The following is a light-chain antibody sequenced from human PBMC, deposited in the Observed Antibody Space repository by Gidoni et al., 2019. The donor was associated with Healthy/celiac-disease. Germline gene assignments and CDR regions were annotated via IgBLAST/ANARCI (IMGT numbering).Light chain of an antibody. Sequence: QAVLPQPPSASGPPGQRVTSTCAGSSSNIGSNYVYWYQQLPGTAPKLLIYRNNQRPSGVPDRFSGSKSGTSASLAISGLRSEDEADYYCASCDDSLSGRVFGGGTKLTVL. V-gene: IGLV1-47*01. CDR3: ASCDDSLSGRV. CDR1: SSNIGSNY. J-gene: IGLJ3*02. CDR2: RNN.